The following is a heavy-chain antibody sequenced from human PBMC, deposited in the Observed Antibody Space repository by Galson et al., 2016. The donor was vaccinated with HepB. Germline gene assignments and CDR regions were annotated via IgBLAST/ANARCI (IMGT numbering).Heavy chain of an antibody. D-gene: IGHD3-16*02. V-gene: IGHV3-23*01. CDR3: AKDLLSDYVWGSYRFQD. CDR2: IGGSGDNT. J-gene: IGHJ4*02. Sequence: SLRLSCAVSGFSFSTYAMSWVRQAPGKGLVWVSTIGGSGDNTYYADSVKGRFTISRDNSMNTLYLQMDSLRAEDTAVYYCAKDLLSDYVWGSYRFQDWGQGAPVT. CDR1: GFSFSTYA.